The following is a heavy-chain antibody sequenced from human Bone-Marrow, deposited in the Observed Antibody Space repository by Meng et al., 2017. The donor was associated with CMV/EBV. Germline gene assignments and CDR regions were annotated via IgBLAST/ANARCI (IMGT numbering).Heavy chain of an antibody. CDR2: IIPILGIA. CDR1: GGTFSSYD. CDR3: ASDTNGYNSIPFDY. J-gene: IGHJ4*02. Sequence: SVMVSCKASGGTFSSYDISWVRQAPGQGLEWMGGIIPILGIANYAQKFQGRVTITADKSTSTAYMELSSLRAEDTAVYYCASDTNGYNSIPFDYWGQGTLVTVSS. D-gene: IGHD5-24*01. V-gene: IGHV1-69*10.